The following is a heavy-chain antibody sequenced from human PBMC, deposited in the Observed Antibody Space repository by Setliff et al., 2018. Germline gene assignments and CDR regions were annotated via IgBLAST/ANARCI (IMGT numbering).Heavy chain of an antibody. CDR1: GYTFTNYA. CDR2: INGGNGNT. D-gene: IGHD3-10*01. V-gene: IGHV1-3*01. CDR3: ARFRRGVALGWFDP. Sequence: ASVKVSCKASGYTFTNYALHWLRQAPGQRLEWMAYINGGNGNTHYSQKFRGRVTVTRDTSASTVFMELSTLRSEDTAVYYCARFRRGVALGWFDPWGQGTLVTVSS. J-gene: IGHJ5*02.